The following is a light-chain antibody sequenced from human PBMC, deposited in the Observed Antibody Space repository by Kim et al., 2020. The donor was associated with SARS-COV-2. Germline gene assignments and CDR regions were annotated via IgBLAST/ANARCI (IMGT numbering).Light chain of an antibody. V-gene: IGKV1-16*02. CDR1: QGISNN. Sequence: AYVGERVTITGQASQGISNNLAWLQQKPGEAPKFLFYAASILQSVVPSKFSGSGSGTDFTLTISSLQSEDFATYYCQHYKSYPLTFGGGTKMDIK. CDR3: QHYKSYPLT. J-gene: IGKJ4*01. CDR2: AAS.